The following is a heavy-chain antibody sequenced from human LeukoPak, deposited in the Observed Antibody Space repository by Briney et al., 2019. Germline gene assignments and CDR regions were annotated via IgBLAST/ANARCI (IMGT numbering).Heavy chain of an antibody. D-gene: IGHD1-26*01. CDR2: IYYSGST. CDR3: ARGRSGSLDY. V-gene: IGHV4-39*01. Sequence: SETLSLTCTVPGGSISSSSYYWGWIRQPPGKGLEWIGSIYYSGSTYYNPSPKSRVTISVDTSKNQFSLKLSSVTAADTAVYYCARGRSGSLDYWGQGTLVTVSS. J-gene: IGHJ4*02. CDR1: GGSISSSSYY.